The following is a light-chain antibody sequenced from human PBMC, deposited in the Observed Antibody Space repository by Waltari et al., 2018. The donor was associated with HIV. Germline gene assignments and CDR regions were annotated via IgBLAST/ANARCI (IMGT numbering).Light chain of an antibody. CDR2: EVS. CDR3: SSYTSSSVV. Sequence: QSALTQPASVSGSPGQSIPIPCPGTSSDVGGYHYVSWYHQHPGKAPKLMIYEVSNRPSGVSNRFSGSKSGNTASLTISGLQAEDEADYYCSSYTSSSVVFGGGTKLTVL. V-gene: IGLV2-14*01. J-gene: IGLJ2*01. CDR1: SSDVGGYHY.